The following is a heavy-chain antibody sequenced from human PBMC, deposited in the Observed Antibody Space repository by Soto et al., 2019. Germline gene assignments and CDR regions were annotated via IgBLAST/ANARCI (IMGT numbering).Heavy chain of an antibody. D-gene: IGHD2-2*01. Sequence: GGSLRLSCAASGFTFSSYGMHWVRQAPGKGLEWVALIWFDGSDEYYADSVKGRFTISRDNSKNTLYLQMNSLRADDTAVYYCARLYCSSTSCYSVGAFDIWGQGTMVTVSS. CDR3: ARLYCSSTSCYSVGAFDI. J-gene: IGHJ3*02. CDR1: GFTFSSYG. V-gene: IGHV3-33*01. CDR2: IWFDGSDE.